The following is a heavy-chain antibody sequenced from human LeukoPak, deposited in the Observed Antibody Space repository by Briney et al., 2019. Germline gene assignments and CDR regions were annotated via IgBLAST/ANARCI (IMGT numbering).Heavy chain of an antibody. D-gene: IGHD3-10*01. CDR2: IYYSGST. J-gene: IGHJ6*02. Sequence: SETLSPTCTVSGGSISSYYWSWIRQPPGKGLEWIGYIYYSGSTNYNPSLKSRVTISVDTSKNQFSLKLSSVTAADTAVYYCARVWFGELLSYGMDVWGQGTTVTVSS. CDR1: GGSISSYY. CDR3: ARVWFGELLSYGMDV. V-gene: IGHV4-59*01.